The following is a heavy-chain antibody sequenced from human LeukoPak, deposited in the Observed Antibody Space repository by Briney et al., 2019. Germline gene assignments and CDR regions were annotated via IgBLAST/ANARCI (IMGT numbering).Heavy chain of an antibody. CDR2: FYYSGST. V-gene: IGHV4-39*01. CDR3: ARFGYYHDSNGYYY. CDR1: GGSISSSSYY. Sequence: PSETLSLTCTVSGGSISSSSYYWGWIRQPPGKGLEWIGNFYYSGSTYYNPSLKSRVTISVDTSKNQFSLKLSSVTAADTAVYYCARFGYYHDSNGYYYWGQGTLVTVSS. J-gene: IGHJ4*02. D-gene: IGHD3-22*01.